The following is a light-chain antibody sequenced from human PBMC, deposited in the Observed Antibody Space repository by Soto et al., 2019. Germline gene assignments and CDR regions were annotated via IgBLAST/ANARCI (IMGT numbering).Light chain of an antibody. J-gene: IGKJ4*01. CDR2: AAF. Sequence: EIVMTQSPATLSVSPGERATLSCRASQSVSSNLAWYQQKPGQAPRLLIYAAFTRATGIPARFSGSGSGTEFTLTISSLQSEDFAVYSCQQYKNWPPLTFGGGTKVEIK. CDR3: QQYKNWPPLT. CDR1: QSVSSN. V-gene: IGKV3-15*01.